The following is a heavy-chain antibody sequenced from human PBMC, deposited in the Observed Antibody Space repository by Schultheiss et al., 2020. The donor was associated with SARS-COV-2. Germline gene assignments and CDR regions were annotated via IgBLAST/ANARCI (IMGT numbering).Heavy chain of an antibody. CDR2: IYPGDSDT. D-gene: IGHD2-15*01. Sequence: GESLKISCKGSGYSFTSYWIGWVRQMPGKGLEWMGIIYPGDSDTRYSPSFQGQVTISADKSISTAYLQWSSLKASDTAMYYCARGDKYWGYCSGGSCYSGRPVDYWGQGTLVTVSS. V-gene: IGHV5-51*01. CDR1: GYSFTSYW. J-gene: IGHJ4*02. CDR3: ARGDKYWGYCSGGSCYSGRPVDY.